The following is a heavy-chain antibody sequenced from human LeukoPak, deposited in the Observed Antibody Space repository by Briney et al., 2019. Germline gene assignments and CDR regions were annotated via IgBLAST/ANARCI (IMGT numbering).Heavy chain of an antibody. Sequence: ASVKVSCKASGHTFTNYRIHWVRQAPGQGVEWMGAVYATGGVAINTQTFPVRVTMTRDTSTGTVYMELSSLRFEDTAIYYCATEAPRSYYFDYWGQGIQVTVSS. V-gene: IGHV1-46*01. J-gene: IGHJ4*02. CDR3: ATEAPRSYYFDY. CDR1: GHTFTNYR. CDR2: VYATGGVA.